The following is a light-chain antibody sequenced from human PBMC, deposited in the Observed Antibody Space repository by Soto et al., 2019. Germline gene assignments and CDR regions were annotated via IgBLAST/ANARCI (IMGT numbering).Light chain of an antibody. CDR3: QQYGSVPLT. Sequence: EIVLTQSPGTLSLSPGERATLSCRASQSVSTSYLAWYQQKPGQAPRLLIYGASSRATGIPDRFSGSASGADFTLTISRLEPEDVAVYYCQQYGSVPLTFGGGTKVEIK. CDR2: GAS. J-gene: IGKJ4*01. V-gene: IGKV3-20*01. CDR1: QSVSTSY.